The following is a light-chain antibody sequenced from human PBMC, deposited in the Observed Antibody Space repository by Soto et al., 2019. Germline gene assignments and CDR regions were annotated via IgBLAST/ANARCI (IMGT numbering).Light chain of an antibody. V-gene: IGKV1-13*02. CDR3: QQSNSYPPT. CDR1: QGISSA. J-gene: IGKJ2*01. Sequence: AIQLTQSPSSLSASVGDRVTITCRASQGISSALAWYQQKPGKAPKLLIYDASSLESGVPSRFSGSGSGTESSLTISSLQPEDFAAYYCQQSNSYPPTFGQGTKLEIK. CDR2: DAS.